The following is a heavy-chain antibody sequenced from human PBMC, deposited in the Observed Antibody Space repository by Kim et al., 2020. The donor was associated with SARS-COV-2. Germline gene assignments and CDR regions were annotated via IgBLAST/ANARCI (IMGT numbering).Heavy chain of an antibody. J-gene: IGHJ4*02. V-gene: IGHV3-11*01. CDR3: VREPAN. Sequence: SDGSSKTYADSVNRRFSIPRENAKKSLSLQMNSLTPEDTAVYYCVREPANWGQGTLVTVSS. CDR2: SDGSSK.